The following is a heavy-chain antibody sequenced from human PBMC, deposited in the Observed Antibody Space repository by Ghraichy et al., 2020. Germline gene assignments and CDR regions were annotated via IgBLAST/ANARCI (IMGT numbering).Heavy chain of an antibody. CDR1: GYTFTSYD. Sequence: ASVKVSCKASGYTFTSYDINWVRQATGQGLEWMGWMNPNSGNTGYAQKFQGRVTITRNTSISTAYMELSSLRSEDTAVYYCARGVPCSSTSCYPNYYYYYGMDVWGQGTTVTVSS. CDR3: ARGVPCSSTSCYPNYYYYYGMDV. CDR2: MNPNSGNT. J-gene: IGHJ6*02. V-gene: IGHV1-8*03. D-gene: IGHD2-2*01.